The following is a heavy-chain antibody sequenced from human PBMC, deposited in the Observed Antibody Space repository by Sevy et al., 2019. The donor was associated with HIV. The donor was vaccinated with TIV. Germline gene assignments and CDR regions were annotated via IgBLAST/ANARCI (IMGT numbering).Heavy chain of an antibody. Sequence: GGSLRLSCTASGFTFSSYEMNWVRQAPGKGLKWVSYISNSGSNIYYSDSVKGRFTISRDNAKNSLYLQMNSLRAEDTAVYYCARDLPPSATTVAHFDYWGRGTLVTVSS. V-gene: IGHV3-48*03. D-gene: IGHD4-17*01. J-gene: IGHJ4*02. CDR1: GFTFSSYE. CDR2: ISNSGSNI. CDR3: ARDLPPSATTVAHFDY.